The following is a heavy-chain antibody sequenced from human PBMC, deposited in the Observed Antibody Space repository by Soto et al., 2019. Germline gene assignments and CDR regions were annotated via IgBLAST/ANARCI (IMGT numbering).Heavy chain of an antibody. Sequence: SETLSLTCAVSGYSISSSNWWGWIRQPPGKGLEWIGYIYYSGTTYYNPSLKSRVTMSVDTSKNQFSLKLTSVTAVDTAVYYCARDRNWGFDYWGQGTLVTVSS. J-gene: IGHJ4*02. CDR3: ARDRNWGFDY. V-gene: IGHV4-28*03. CDR1: GYSISSSNW. D-gene: IGHD7-27*01. CDR2: IYYSGTT.